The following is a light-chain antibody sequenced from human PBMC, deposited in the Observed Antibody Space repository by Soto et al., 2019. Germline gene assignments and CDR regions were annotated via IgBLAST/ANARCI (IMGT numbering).Light chain of an antibody. CDR3: QQYGSSQYT. Sequence: EIVLTQSPGTLSLSPGERATLSCRASQSVSSSYLAWYQQKPGQAPRLLIYGASSRATGIPDRFSGSGSGTDFTLTISRLEPEDCAVYYCQQYGSSQYTVGQGTKLEIK. V-gene: IGKV3-20*01. J-gene: IGKJ2*01. CDR2: GAS. CDR1: QSVSSSY.